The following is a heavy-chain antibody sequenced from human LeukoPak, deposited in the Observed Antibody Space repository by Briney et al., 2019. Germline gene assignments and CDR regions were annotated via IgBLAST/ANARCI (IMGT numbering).Heavy chain of an antibody. CDR3: ATGPVADYNWFDP. CDR2: FDPEDGET. J-gene: IGHJ5*02. D-gene: IGHD6-19*01. CDR1: GYTLTELS. Sequence: ASVTVSCKGSGYTLTELSMHWVRQAPGKGLEWMGGFDPEDGETIYAQKFQGRITMTEDTPTDTAYMELSSLRSEDTAVYYCATGPVADYNWFDPWGQGTLVTVSS. V-gene: IGHV1-24*01.